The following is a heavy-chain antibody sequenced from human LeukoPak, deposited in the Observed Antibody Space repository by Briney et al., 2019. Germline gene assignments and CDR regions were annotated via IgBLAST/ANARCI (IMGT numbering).Heavy chain of an antibody. D-gene: IGHD3-22*01. CDR2: ISSSGSTI. J-gene: IGHJ3*02. Sequence: GGSLRLSCADSGFTFSSYEMNWVRQAPGKGLEWVSYISSSGSTIYYADSVKGRFTISRDNAKNSLYLQMNSLRAEDTAVYYCARDVYYDSSGTRAFDIWGQGTMVTVSS. V-gene: IGHV3-48*03. CDR1: GFTFSSYE. CDR3: ARDVYYDSSGTRAFDI.